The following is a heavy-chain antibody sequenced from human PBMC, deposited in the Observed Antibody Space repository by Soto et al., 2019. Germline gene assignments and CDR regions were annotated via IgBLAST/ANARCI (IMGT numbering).Heavy chain of an antibody. CDR3: AREQKFSTSNGMAV. Sequence: ASVKVSCKASGYTFSDYFIHWVRQAPGQGLEWMGWINPKSGGTNYAQKFQDWVTMTTDTSISTAYMELTRLRSDDTAVYYCAREQKFSTSNGMAVRGRGTTVTDCS. J-gene: IGHJ6*01. CDR1: GYTFSDYF. D-gene: IGHD6-6*01. CDR2: INPKSGGT. V-gene: IGHV1-2*04.